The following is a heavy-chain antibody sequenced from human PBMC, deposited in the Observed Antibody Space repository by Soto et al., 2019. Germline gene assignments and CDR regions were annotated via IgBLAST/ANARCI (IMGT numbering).Heavy chain of an antibody. CDR2: IYYSGST. CDR1: GGSISSYY. J-gene: IGHJ5*02. CDR3: ARDLRYHYDSSGYYDPWFDP. D-gene: IGHD3-22*01. Sequence: SETLSLTCTVSGGSISSYYWLRIRQPPGKGLEWIGYIYYSGSTNYNPSLKSRVTISVDTSKNQFSLKLSSVTAADTAVYYCARDLRYHYDSSGYYDPWFDPWGQGTLVTVSS. V-gene: IGHV4-59*01.